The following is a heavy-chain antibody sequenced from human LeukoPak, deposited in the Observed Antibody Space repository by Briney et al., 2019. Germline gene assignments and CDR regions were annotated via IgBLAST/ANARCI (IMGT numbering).Heavy chain of an antibody. CDR3: AGRLPYPSSGSGGFDY. CDR2: IYPGDSDT. J-gene: IGHJ4*02. D-gene: IGHD6-13*01. CDR1: GYSFTSYW. V-gene: IGHV5-51*01. Sequence: GESLKISCKGSGYSFTSYWIGWVRQMPGKGLEWMGIIYPGDSDTRYSPSFQGQVTFSGDKSISTAYLQWSSLKASDTAMYYCAGRLPYPSSGSGGFDYWGQGTLVTVSS.